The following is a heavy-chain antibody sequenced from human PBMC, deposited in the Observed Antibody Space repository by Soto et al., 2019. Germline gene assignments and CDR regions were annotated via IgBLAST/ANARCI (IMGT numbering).Heavy chain of an antibody. CDR2: INPDSGVT. D-gene: IGHD1-7*01. Sequence: GASVKVSCKASGYTFTAHYMHWVRQAPGQGLEWMGWINPDSGVTNYAQKFQDRVTMTRDTSINTVYMELDRLKSDDTAVYYCARVGLVARELVAWGQGTPVTSPQ. CDR1: GYTFTAHY. CDR3: ARVGLVARELVA. V-gene: IGHV1-2*02. J-gene: IGHJ5*02.